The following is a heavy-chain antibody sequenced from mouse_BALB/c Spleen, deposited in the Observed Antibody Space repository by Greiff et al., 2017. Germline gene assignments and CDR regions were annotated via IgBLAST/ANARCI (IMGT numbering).Heavy chain of an antibody. CDR1: GYTFTSYW. CDR2: INPSTGYT. V-gene: IGHV1-7*01. J-gene: IGHJ2*02. D-gene: IGHD2-14*01. Sequence: QVQLQQSGAELAKPGASVKMSCKASGYTFTSYWMHWVKQRPGQGLEWIGYINPSTGYTEYNQKFKDKATLTADKSSSTAYMQLSSLTSEDSAVYYCASGYDYYWGQGTSLTVSS. CDR3: ASGYDYY.